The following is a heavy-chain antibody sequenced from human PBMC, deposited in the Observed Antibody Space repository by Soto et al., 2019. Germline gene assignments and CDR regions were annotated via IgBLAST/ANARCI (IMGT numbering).Heavy chain of an antibody. D-gene: IGHD2-8*01. CDR3: ARCLHCSNGGRFEP. CDR1: GVSISSSNW. Sequence: SETLSLTCTVSGVSISSSNWWTWVRQAPGKGLEWIGEMYPSGGTTYNPALQNRVTISVDNSKNHLSLTLTSVTAADTAVYYCARCLHCSNGGRFEPWGRGALVTVSS. J-gene: IGHJ5*02. CDR2: MYPSGGT. V-gene: IGHV4-4*02.